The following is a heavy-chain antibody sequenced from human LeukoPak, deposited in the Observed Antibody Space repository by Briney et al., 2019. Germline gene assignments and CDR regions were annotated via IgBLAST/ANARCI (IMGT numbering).Heavy chain of an antibody. CDR1: GFTFSNYA. CDR2: ISGSGETT. J-gene: IGHJ4*02. V-gene: IGHV3-23*01. CDR3: ARDYADYVGYFFFDY. Sequence: GGSLRLSCAASGFTFSNYAMSWVRQAPGKGLEWVSAISGSGETTYYADSAKGRFTISRDNSQNTLYLQMNSLRAEDTAVYYCARDYADYVGYFFFDYWGQGTLVTVSS. D-gene: IGHD4-17*01.